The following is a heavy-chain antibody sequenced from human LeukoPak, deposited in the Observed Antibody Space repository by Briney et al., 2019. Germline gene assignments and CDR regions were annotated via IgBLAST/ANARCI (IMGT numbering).Heavy chain of an antibody. V-gene: IGHV1-46*01. J-gene: IGHJ6*03. D-gene: IGHD3-16*01. CDR1: GYTFTMYY. CDR3: AREQRGGVSGSLGELFASYYTYYYMDV. Sequence: ASVKVSCKASGYTFTMYYIHWVRQAPGQGLEWVGMINPSDGATTYTQRFQGRVTMTRDMSTTTVYMDLRSLRSEDTAVYFCAREQRGGVSGSLGELFASYYTYYYMDVWGRGTTVTVSS. CDR2: INPSDGAT.